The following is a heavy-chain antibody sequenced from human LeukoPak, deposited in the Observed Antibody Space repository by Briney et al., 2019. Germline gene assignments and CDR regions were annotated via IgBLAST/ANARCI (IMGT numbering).Heavy chain of an antibody. CDR1: GFTFSSYS. CDR3: ARVAVGDSSALARFDY. J-gene: IGHJ4*02. Sequence: GGSLRLSCAASGFTFSSYSMNWVRQAPGEGLEWVSSISSSSSYIYYADSVKGRFTISRDNAKNSLYLQMNSLRAEDTAVYYCARVAVGDSSALARFDYWGQGTLVTVSS. CDR2: ISSSSSYI. D-gene: IGHD3-22*01. V-gene: IGHV3-21*01.